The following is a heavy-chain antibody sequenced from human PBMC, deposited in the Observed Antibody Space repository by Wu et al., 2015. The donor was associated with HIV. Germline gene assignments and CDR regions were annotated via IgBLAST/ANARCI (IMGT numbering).Heavy chain of an antibody. D-gene: IGHD3-3*02. J-gene: IGHJ6*03. CDR2: INPSGGST. Sequence: QVQLVQSGAEVKKPGASVKVSCKASGYTFTSYYMHWVRQAPGQGLEWMGIINPSGGSTSYAQKFQGRVTMTRDTSTSTVYMELSSLRSEDTAVYYCARDWQYQVIFGDFYLDIWGNGTTVIVS. CDR1: GYTFTSYY. CDR3: ARDWQYQVIFGDFYLDI. V-gene: IGHV1-46*01.